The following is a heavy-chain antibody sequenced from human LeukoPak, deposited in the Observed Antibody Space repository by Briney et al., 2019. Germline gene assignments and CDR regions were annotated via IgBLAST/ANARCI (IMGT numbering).Heavy chain of an antibody. D-gene: IGHD5-12*01. CDR3: ARDQGRYSGFDFDY. Sequence: GASVKVSCKASGYSFVDYGISWVRQAPGQGPEWMGWINPNTGGTNYPQKFQGRVTMTRDTSISTAYMELSGLRSDDTAVYYCARDQGRYSGFDFDYWGQGTLVTVSS. CDR2: INPNTGGT. V-gene: IGHV1-2*02. J-gene: IGHJ4*02. CDR1: GYSFVDYG.